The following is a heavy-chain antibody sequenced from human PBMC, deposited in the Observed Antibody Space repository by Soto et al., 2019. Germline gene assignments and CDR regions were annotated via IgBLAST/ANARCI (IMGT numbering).Heavy chain of an antibody. Sequence: SGPTLVNPTQTLTLTCTFSGFSLSTSGVGVGWIRQPPGKALEWLALIYWNDDKRYSPSLKSRLTITKDTSKNQVVLTMTNMDPVDTATYYCAHSLPLRLGELSLSYYYYGMDGWGQGTTVTVSS. CDR3: AHSLPLRLGELSLSYYYYGMDG. CDR1: GFSLSTSGVG. V-gene: IGHV2-5*01. CDR2: IYWNDDK. D-gene: IGHD3-16*02. J-gene: IGHJ6*02.